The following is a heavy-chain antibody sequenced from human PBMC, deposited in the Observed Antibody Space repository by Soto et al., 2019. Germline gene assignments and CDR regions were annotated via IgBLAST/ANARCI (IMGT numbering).Heavy chain of an antibody. CDR1: GGSFSGYY. Sequence: NPSETLSLTCAVYGGSFSGYYWSWIRQPPGKGLEWIGEINHSGSTNYNPSLKSRVTISVDTSKNQFSLKLSSVTAADTAVYYCAIRAPWRIGRYHYGMDVCGQGPTVTVSS. CDR3: AIRAPWRIGRYHYGMDV. J-gene: IGHJ6*02. D-gene: IGHD2-15*01. V-gene: IGHV4-34*01. CDR2: INHSGST.